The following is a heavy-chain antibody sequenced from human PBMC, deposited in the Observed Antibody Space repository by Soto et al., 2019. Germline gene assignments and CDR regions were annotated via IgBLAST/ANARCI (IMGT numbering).Heavy chain of an antibody. D-gene: IGHD2-21*01. Sequence: QVQLVQSGAEVKKPGSSVKVSCKASGGTFSSYAINWVRQAPGQGLEWLGGIIPIYGTANYAQKFQGRVTITEKESTRTAYMEPSSLRSEDTAVYYCARERYRVYDDKVINYYYYGLDVWCQGTTVTVSS. CDR2: IIPIYGTA. J-gene: IGHJ6*02. CDR1: GGTFSSYA. V-gene: IGHV1-69*12. CDR3: ARERYRVYDDKVINYYYYGLDV.